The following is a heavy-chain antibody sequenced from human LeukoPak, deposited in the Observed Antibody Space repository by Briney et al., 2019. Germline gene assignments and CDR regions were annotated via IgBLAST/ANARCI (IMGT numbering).Heavy chain of an antibody. Sequence: GGSLRLSCAASGFTFSSSWMHWVRQAPGKGLVWVSRINSDGSSTNYADSVKGRFTISRDNAKNTVHLQMNSLRAEDTAVYYCAREYSSSRFFDYWGQGTLVTVSS. V-gene: IGHV3-74*01. CDR2: INSDGSST. D-gene: IGHD6-13*01. J-gene: IGHJ4*02. CDR3: AREYSSSRFFDY. CDR1: GFTFSSSW.